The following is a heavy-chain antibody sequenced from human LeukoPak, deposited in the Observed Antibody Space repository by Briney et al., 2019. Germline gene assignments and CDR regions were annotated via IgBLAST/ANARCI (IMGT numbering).Heavy chain of an antibody. CDR3: ARGFENYYGMGV. CDR2: FYSGGST. Sequence: GGSLRLSCAASGFTVSSNYMSWVRQAPGKGLEWVSVFYSGGSTNHADSVKGRFTISRHNSKNTLYLQMNSLRPEDTAVYYCARGFENYYGMGVWGQGTTVTVSS. D-gene: IGHD3-9*01. V-gene: IGHV3-53*04. CDR1: GFTVSSNY. J-gene: IGHJ6*02.